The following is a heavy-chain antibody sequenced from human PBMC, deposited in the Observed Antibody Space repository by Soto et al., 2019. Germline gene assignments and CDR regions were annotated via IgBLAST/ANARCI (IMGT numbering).Heavy chain of an antibody. V-gene: IGHV1-69*02. J-gene: IGHJ6*02. CDR2: IIPILGIA. CDR3: ASSLSMVRGVEGYYYYGMDV. CDR1: GGTFSSYT. D-gene: IGHD3-10*01. Sequence: QVQLVQSGAEVKKPGSSVKVSCKASGGTFSSYTISSVRQAPGQGLEWMGRIIPILGIANYAQKFQGRVTITADKSTSTAYMELSSLRSEDTAVYYCASSLSMVRGVEGYYYYGMDVWGQGTTVTVSS.